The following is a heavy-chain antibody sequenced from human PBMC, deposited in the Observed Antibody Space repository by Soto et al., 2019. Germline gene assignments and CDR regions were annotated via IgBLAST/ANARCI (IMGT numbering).Heavy chain of an antibody. V-gene: IGHV4-39*01. Sequence: QLQLQESGPGLVKPSETLSLTCSVSGGSISTGSYSWGWMRQPPGKGLEWVGAVHYSGSANYRSSLQIRVTISVDTSQNQFSLRLRSVTAADTAVYYCARHRWGSGSYSGLLDFWGQGALVTVSS. J-gene: IGHJ4*02. CDR1: GGSISTGSYS. D-gene: IGHD3-10*01. CDR2: VHYSGSA. CDR3: ARHRWGSGSYSGLLDF.